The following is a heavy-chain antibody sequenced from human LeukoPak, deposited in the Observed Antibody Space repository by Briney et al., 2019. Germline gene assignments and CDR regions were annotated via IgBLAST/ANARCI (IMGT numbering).Heavy chain of an antibody. J-gene: IGHJ3*02. D-gene: IGHD2-21*02. CDR2: INHSGST. CDR1: GWSFSSYY. Sequence: SETVSLTCAVYGWSFSSYYWNWIRQPPGKGLEWIGEINHSGSTNYNPSLKSRVTISVDTSKNQFSLKLSSVTAADTAVYYCARAGGDPLVDAFDIWGQGTMVTVSS. CDR3: ARAGGDPLVDAFDI. V-gene: IGHV4-34*01.